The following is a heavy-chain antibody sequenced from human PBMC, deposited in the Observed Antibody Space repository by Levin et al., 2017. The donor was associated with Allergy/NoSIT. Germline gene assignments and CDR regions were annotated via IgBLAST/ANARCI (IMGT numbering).Heavy chain of an antibody. CDR3: ARDSPQGTPRGNYYYGMDG. Sequence: GGSLRLSCAASGFTFSSYSMNWVRQAPGKGLEWVSSISSSSSYIYYADSVKGRFTISRDNAKNSLYLQMNSLRAEDTAVYYCARDSPQGTPRGNYYYGMDGWGQGTTVTVSS. CDR2: ISSSSSYI. D-gene: IGHD3-10*01. J-gene: IGHJ6*02. V-gene: IGHV3-21*01. CDR1: GFTFSSYS.